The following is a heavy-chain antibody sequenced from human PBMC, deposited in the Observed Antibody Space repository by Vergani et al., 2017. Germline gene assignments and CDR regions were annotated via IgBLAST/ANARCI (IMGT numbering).Heavy chain of an antibody. Sequence: QITLKESGPTLVKPTQTLTLTCTFSGFSLSTSGVGVGWIRQPPGKALEWLAIIYWDDDKRYSPSLKSMLTITKDTSKNQVVLTMTNMDPVDTATYYCAHIDWNNNWFDPWGQGTLVTVSS. CDR2: IYWDDDK. D-gene: IGHD1/OR15-1a*01. CDR1: GFSLSTSGVG. J-gene: IGHJ5*02. V-gene: IGHV2-5*02. CDR3: AHIDWNNNWFDP.